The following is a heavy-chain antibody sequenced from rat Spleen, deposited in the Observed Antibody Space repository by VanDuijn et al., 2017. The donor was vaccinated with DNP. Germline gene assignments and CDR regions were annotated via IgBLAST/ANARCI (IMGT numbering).Heavy chain of an antibody. CDR1: GFTFNKYG. Sequence: EVQLVESGGDLVQPGGSLKLSCAASGFTFNKYGMAWVRQAPTKGLEWVGSISTVGDNAYYRDSVKGRFTISRDNAKSTFYLQMDSLRSEDTATYYCTTDFERGYWGQGVMVTVSS. J-gene: IGHJ2*01. CDR3: TTDFERGY. D-gene: IGHD1-11*01. CDR2: ISTVGDNA. V-gene: IGHV5-27*01.